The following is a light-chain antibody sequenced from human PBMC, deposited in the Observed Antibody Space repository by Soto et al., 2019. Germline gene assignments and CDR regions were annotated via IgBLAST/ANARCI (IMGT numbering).Light chain of an antibody. J-gene: IGLJ1*01. CDR1: SSNIGAGYD. CDR3: PSYDSSLGGYV. V-gene: IGLV1-40*01. Sequence: QSVLTQPPSVSGAPGQRVTISCTGSSSNIGAGYDVHWYQQLPGTAPKLLIYGNSNRPSGVPDRFSGSNSGTSSSLAITGVEAEYEADNNWPSYDSSLGGYVLGNGTKATAL. CDR2: GNS.